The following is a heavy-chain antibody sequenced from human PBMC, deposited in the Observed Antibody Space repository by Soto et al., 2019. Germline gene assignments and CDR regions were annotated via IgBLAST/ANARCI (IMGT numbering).Heavy chain of an antibody. CDR3: AKGFMKYSSSWYLFDY. V-gene: IGHV3-30*18. D-gene: IGHD6-13*01. Sequence: PGGSLRLSCAASGFTFSSYGMHWVRQAPGKGLEWVAVISYDGSNKYYADSVKGRFTISRDNSKNTLYLQMNSLRAEDTAVYYCAKGFMKYSSSWYLFDYWGQGTLVTVSS. J-gene: IGHJ4*02. CDR1: GFTFSSYG. CDR2: ISYDGSNK.